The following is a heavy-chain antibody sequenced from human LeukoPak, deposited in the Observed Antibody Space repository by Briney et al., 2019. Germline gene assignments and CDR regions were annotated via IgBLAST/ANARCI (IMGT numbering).Heavy chain of an antibody. CDR3: ARDGVATITVDY. D-gene: IGHD5-24*01. Sequence: PGRSLRLSCAASGFSFSSYGMHWVRQAPGKGLEWVAVIWYDGSDKYFADSVKGRFTISRDNSRNTLYLQMNSLRAEDTAVYYCARDGVATITVDYWGQGTLVTVSS. CDR1: GFSFSSYG. CDR2: IWYDGSDK. J-gene: IGHJ4*02. V-gene: IGHV3-33*01.